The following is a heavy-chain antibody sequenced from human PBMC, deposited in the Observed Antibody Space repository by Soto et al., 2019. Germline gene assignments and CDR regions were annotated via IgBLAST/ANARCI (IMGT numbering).Heavy chain of an antibody. CDR1: GYTLTELS. V-gene: IGHV1-24*01. Sequence: ASVKVSCKVSGYTLTELSMHWVRQAPGKVFEWMGGFDPEVGETIYAQKFQGRVTMTEDASTDIAYMELSSLRSEVTALYYCAQWLAINHVYNWFDPWGQGTLVTVSS. J-gene: IGHJ5*02. CDR2: FDPEVGET. CDR3: AQWLAINHVYNWFDP. D-gene: IGHD6-19*01.